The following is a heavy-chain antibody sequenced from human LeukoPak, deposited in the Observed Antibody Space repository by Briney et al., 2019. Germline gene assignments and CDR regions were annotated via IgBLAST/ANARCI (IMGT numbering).Heavy chain of an antibody. V-gene: IGHV1-69*05. J-gene: IGHJ5*02. D-gene: IGHD2-15*01. CDR3: AVCSGGSRYRSWFDP. CDR2: IIPIFGTA. Sequence: AASVKVSCKASGGTFSSYAINWVRQAPGQGLEWMGGIIPIFGTANYAQKFQGRVTITTDESTSTAYMELSSLRSEDTAVYYCAVCSGGSRYRSWFDPWGQGTLVTVSS. CDR1: GGTFSSYA.